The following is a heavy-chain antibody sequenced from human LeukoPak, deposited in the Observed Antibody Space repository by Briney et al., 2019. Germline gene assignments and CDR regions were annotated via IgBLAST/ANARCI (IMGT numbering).Heavy chain of an antibody. Sequence: GRSLRLSCAASGFTFSSYGMQWVRQAPGKGLEWVAVISYDGSNKYYADSVKGRFTISRDNSKNTLYLQMNSLRAEDTAVYYCAKDSPYYDSSGYSDYWGQGTLVTVSS. CDR1: GFTFSSYG. CDR2: ISYDGSNK. J-gene: IGHJ4*02. CDR3: AKDSPYYDSSGYSDY. D-gene: IGHD3-22*01. V-gene: IGHV3-30*18.